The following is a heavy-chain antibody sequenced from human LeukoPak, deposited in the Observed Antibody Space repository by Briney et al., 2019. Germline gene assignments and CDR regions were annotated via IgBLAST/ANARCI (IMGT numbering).Heavy chain of an antibody. Sequence: GGSLRLSCADSGSNFEDYGMSWVRQAPGKGLEWVSGINWNGGDTDYADSVKGRFTISRDNAKNSLYLQMNSLRAEDTALYYCAKDHGYGDSPLDYWGQGTLVTVSS. CDR2: INWNGGDT. J-gene: IGHJ4*02. D-gene: IGHD4-17*01. CDR3: AKDHGYGDSPLDY. V-gene: IGHV3-20*04. CDR1: GSNFEDYG.